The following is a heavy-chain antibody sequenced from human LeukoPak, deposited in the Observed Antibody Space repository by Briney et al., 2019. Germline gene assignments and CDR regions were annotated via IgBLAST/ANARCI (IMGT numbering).Heavy chain of an antibody. CDR1: GGSITSPE. Sequence: LSLTCTVSGGSITSPENYWGRVRQPPGKGLEWVALISYYGSKKYYSDSVKGRFTISRDNTKNTLYLQMDSLRTEDTAVYYCAKDPGWRQLIPMHFDYWGQGTLVTVSS. J-gene: IGHJ4*02. CDR3: AKDPGWRQLIPMHFDY. V-gene: IGHV3-30*18. D-gene: IGHD6-13*01. CDR2: ISYYGSKK.